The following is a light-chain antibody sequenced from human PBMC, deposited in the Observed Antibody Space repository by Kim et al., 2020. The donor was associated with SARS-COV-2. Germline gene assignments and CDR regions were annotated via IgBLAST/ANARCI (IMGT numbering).Light chain of an antibody. Sequence: ASVGDRVTIPWRARQGIGSYLAWYQQKPGKAPKLLIYAASTLQSGVPSRFSGSGSATDFTLTITSLQPEDFATYYCQQLEYYPITFGQGTRLDIK. J-gene: IGKJ5*01. CDR2: AAS. V-gene: IGKV1-9*01. CDR1: QGIGSY. CDR3: QQLEYYPIT.